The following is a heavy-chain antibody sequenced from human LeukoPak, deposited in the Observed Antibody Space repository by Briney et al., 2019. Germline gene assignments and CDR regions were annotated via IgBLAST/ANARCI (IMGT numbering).Heavy chain of an antibody. CDR1: GGSISSSKYF. CDR3: ATQVGATTGFDY. V-gene: IGHV4-61*05. Sequence: SETLSLTCDVSGGSISSSKYFWGWIRQPPGKGLEWIGYIYTSGSTNYNPSLKSRVTTSVDTSKNQFSLKLSSVTAADTAVYYCATQVGATTGFDYWGQGTLVTVSS. CDR2: IYTSGST. J-gene: IGHJ4*02. D-gene: IGHD1-26*01.